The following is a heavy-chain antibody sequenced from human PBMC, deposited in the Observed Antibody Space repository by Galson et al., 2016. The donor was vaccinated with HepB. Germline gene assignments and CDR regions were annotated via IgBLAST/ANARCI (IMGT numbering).Heavy chain of an antibody. CDR2: ISDDGGNK. CDR1: GFTFSSYA. Sequence: SLRLSCAASGFTFSSYAMNWVRQAPGKGLEWVALISDDGGNKYYVDSVKGRFTISRDNSKNTLYLQMNSRRAEDTAVYYCARVATVTTFYYYYGMDVWGQGTTVTVSS. V-gene: IGHV3-30-3*01. D-gene: IGHD4-17*01. J-gene: IGHJ6*02. CDR3: ARVATVTTFYYYYGMDV.